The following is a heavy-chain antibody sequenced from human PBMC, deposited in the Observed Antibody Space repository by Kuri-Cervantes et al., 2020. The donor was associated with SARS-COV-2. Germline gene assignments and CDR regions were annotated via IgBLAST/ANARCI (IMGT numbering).Heavy chain of an antibody. D-gene: IGHD2-2*01. CDR2: ISYDGSNK. CDR1: GFTFSSYA. V-gene: IGHV3-30-3*01. CDR3: ARSIVVVPAPFDY. J-gene: IGHJ4*02. Sequence: GGSLRLSCAASGFTFSSYAMHWVRQAPGKGPEWVAVISYDGSNKYYADSVKGRFTISRDNSKNTLYLQMNSLRAEDTAVYYCARSIVVVPAPFDYWGQGTLVTVSS.